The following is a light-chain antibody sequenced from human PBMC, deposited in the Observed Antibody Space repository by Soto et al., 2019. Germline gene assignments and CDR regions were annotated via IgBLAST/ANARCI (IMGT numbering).Light chain of an antibody. Sequence: QSALTQPPSASGSPGQSVAISCTGTSSDVGGYNYVSWYQQHPGKAPKLMIYEVNKRPSGVPDRFSGSKSGNTASLTVSGLQAEDEADYYCSSYTTISTVVFGGGTQLTVL. J-gene: IGLJ2*01. CDR3: SSYTTISTVV. V-gene: IGLV2-8*01. CDR1: SSDVGGYNY. CDR2: EVN.